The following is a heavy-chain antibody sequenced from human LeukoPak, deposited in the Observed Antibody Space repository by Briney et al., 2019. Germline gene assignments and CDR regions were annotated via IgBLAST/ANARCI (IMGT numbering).Heavy chain of an antibody. CDR1: GYTFTSYY. J-gene: IGHJ4*02. Sequence: GASVKVSCKASGYTFTSYYMHWVRQAPGQGLEWMAIINPSGGSTSYAQKFQGRVTMTRDTSTSTVYMELSSLRSEDTAVYYCARTTHYYDSSGYDYYFDCWGQGTLVTVSS. CDR2: INPSGGST. V-gene: IGHV1-46*01. CDR3: ARTTHYYDSSGYDYYFDC. D-gene: IGHD3-22*01.